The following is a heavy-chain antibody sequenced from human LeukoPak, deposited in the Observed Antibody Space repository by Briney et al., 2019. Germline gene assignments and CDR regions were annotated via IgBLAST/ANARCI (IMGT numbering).Heavy chain of an antibody. V-gene: IGHV1-69*05. CDR2: IIPIFGTA. D-gene: IGHD3-10*01. Sequence: GASVKVSCKASGGTFSSYAISWVRQAPGQGLEWMGGIIPIFGTANYAQKFQGRVTITTDESTSTAYMELSSLRSEDTAVYYCAREGTMVRGVTHYHFDYWGQGTLVTVSS. CDR1: GGTFSSYA. CDR3: AREGTMVRGVTHYHFDY. J-gene: IGHJ4*02.